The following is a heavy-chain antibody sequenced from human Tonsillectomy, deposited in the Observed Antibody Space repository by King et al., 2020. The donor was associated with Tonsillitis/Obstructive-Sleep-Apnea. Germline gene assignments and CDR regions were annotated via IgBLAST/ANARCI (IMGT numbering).Heavy chain of an antibody. Sequence: VQLVESGGGLVQPGGSLRLSCAASGFTFTNYWMHWVRQAPGKGLEWVANIKQDGSQKYYADSVKGRFTISRDNAKNSLYLQMNSLRAEDTAVYYCARTDAFDVWGLGTMVTVSS. CDR2: IKQDGSQK. CDR3: ARTDAFDV. J-gene: IGHJ3*01. CDR1: GFTFTNYW. V-gene: IGHV3-7*01.